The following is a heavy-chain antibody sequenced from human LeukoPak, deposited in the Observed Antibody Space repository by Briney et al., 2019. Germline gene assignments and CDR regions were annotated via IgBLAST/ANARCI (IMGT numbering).Heavy chain of an antibody. V-gene: IGHV1-2*06. D-gene: IGHD3-10*01. J-gene: IGHJ4*02. CDR3: ARDLGNYYGSGSPDY. CDR2: TNPNSGGT. CDR1: GYTFTGYY. Sequence: ASVKVSCKASGYTFTGYYMHWVRQAPGQGLEWMGRTNPNSGGTNYAQKFQGRVTMTRDTSISTAYMELSRLRSDDTAVYYCARDLGNYYGSGSPDYWGQGTLVTVSS.